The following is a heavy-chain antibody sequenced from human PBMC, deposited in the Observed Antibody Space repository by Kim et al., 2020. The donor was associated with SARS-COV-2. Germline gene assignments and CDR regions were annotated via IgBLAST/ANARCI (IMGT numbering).Heavy chain of an antibody. V-gene: IGHV3-30*02. Sequence: DSVKCRFTISRDNSKNTLYLQMNSLRAEDTAVYYCAKDNGNTYRTNYFDYWGQGTLVTVSS. CDR3: AKDNGNTYRTNYFDY. J-gene: IGHJ4*02. D-gene: IGHD1-26*01.